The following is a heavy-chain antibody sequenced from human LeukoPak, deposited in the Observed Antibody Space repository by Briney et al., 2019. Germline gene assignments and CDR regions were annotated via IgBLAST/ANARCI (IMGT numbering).Heavy chain of an antibody. CDR1: GGSISSSSYY. Sequence: SETLSLTCTVSGGSISSSSYYWGWIRQPPGKGLEWIGSIYYSGSTYYNPSLKSRVTISVDTSKNQFSLKLSSVTAADTAVYYCARVYYDSSGYYYKASAHNWLDPWGQGTLVTVSS. V-gene: IGHV4-39*07. J-gene: IGHJ5*02. CDR2: IYYSGST. D-gene: IGHD3-22*01. CDR3: ARVYYDSSGYYYKASAHNWLDP.